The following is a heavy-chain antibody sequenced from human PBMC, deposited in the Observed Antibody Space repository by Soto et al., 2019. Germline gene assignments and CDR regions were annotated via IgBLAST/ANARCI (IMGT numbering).Heavy chain of an antibody. Sequence: ASVKVSCKASGYTFTGYFMHWVRQAPGQGLEWMGWINPNSGGTNYAQKFQGWVTMTRDTSLSTAYMELTTLTSDDTAVYYCARGGERTDDAFDIWGQGTMVTVSS. D-gene: IGHD1-1*01. CDR1: GYTFTGYF. J-gene: IGHJ3*02. CDR2: INPNSGGT. CDR3: ARGGERTDDAFDI. V-gene: IGHV1-2*04.